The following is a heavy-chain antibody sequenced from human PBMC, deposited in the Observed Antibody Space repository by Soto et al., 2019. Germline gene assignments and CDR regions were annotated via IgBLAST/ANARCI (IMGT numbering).Heavy chain of an antibody. D-gene: IGHD2-2*01. CDR2: IYPGDSDT. Sequence: DVQLVQSGAEVKKPGESLKISCKGSGYSFTNYWIAWVRQMSGKGLEWMGIIYPGDSDTRYGPSFQGQVTISADKSLTTAYLQWNSLKASDTAMYYCARPSSGHTASLDYWGQGTLVTVSS. V-gene: IGHV5-51*03. J-gene: IGHJ4*02. CDR3: ARPSSGHTASLDY. CDR1: GYSFTNYW.